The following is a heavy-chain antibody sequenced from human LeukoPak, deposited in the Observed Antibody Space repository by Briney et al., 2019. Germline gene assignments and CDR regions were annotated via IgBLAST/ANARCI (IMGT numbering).Heavy chain of an antibody. D-gene: IGHD6-13*01. V-gene: IGHV4-59*08. CDR3: ARYSSSWYYFVY. Sequence: TPETLCPTSAVSVGAIRGYYWSWRRQPPGTRLECSGYIYYSESTNYNPSLKRRFTISVDASKNQFSLKLSSVTAADTAVYYCARYSSSWYYFVYWGQGTLVTVSS. CDR1: VGAIRGYY. J-gene: IGHJ4*02. CDR2: IYYSEST.